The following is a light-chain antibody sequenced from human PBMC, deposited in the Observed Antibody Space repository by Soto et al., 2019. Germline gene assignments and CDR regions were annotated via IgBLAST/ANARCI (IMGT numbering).Light chain of an antibody. CDR3: QQYNTFWT. CDR1: QSISRW. CDR2: EAS. V-gene: IGKV1-5*01. Sequence: DIQLTQSPDTLSASVGDSVALTCRASQSISRWLTWYQQKPGKAPKLLIYEASNLESGVPSRFSGSGSGTEFTLTISSLQPDDFATYYCQQYNTFWTFGQGTKVDIK. J-gene: IGKJ1*01.